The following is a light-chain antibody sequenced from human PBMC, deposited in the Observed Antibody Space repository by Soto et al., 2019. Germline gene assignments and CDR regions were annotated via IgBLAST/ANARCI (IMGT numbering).Light chain of an antibody. Sequence: EIVLTQSPATLSLSPGERATLSCRASQSVSSYLAWYQQKPGKAPRLLIYDASNRATGIPARFSGSGSGTDFTLTISSLEPEDFAVYYCQQRSNCCTFGQGTKLEIK. CDR3: QQRSNCCT. CDR1: QSVSSY. J-gene: IGKJ2*01. V-gene: IGKV3-11*01. CDR2: DAS.